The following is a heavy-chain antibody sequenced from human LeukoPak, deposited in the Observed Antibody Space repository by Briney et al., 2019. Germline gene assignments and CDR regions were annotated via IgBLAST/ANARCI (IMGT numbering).Heavy chain of an antibody. J-gene: IGHJ4*02. Sequence: PGGSLRLSCAASGFTFSSYEMNWVRQAPGKGLEWVSYISSSGSTIYYADSVKGRFTISRDNATNSLYLQMNSLRAEDTAVYYCARMYYYDSSGYFDYWGQGTLVTVSS. CDR2: ISSSGSTI. V-gene: IGHV3-48*03. CDR3: ARMYYYDSSGYFDY. D-gene: IGHD3-22*01. CDR1: GFTFSSYE.